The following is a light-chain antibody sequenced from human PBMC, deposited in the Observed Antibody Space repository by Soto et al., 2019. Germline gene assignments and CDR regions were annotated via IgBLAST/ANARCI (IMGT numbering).Light chain of an antibody. CDR3: QQYGSSPIT. Sequence: EIVLTQSPGTLSLSPGERATLSCRSSQSVRSSYLAWYQQKPGQAPRLLLYAASSRATGIPDRFSGSGSGTAFTPTISRLEPQDFAVYYCQQYGSSPITFGQGTRLEIK. V-gene: IGKV3-20*01. CDR1: QSVRSSY. CDR2: AAS. J-gene: IGKJ5*01.